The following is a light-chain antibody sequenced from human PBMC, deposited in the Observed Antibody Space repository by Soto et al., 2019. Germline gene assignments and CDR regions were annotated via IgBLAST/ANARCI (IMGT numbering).Light chain of an antibody. V-gene: IGKV1-8*01. J-gene: IGKJ1*01. Sequence: NQFTHSPYFLSASVGARVTITFGARQGISSYLAWYQQKPGKAPKLLIYAASTLQSGVPSRFSGSGSGTDFTLTISRLESEDFATYYCQQYYSYPGTFGQGTKVDI. CDR2: AAS. CDR1: QGISSY. CDR3: QQYYSYPGT.